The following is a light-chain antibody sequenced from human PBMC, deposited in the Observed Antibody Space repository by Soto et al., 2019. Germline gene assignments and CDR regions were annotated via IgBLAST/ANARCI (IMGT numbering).Light chain of an antibody. J-gene: IGKJ5*01. Sequence: DIHMTQSPSSLSASLGDRVTITFRASQAIGNYLNWYQQKPGKAPNLLIFGATTLQSGVPSRFSGSGYGTNFTLIISVLQPEDFAIYYCQQCHATPLTFGQGTRLEIK. CDR3: QQCHATPLT. CDR2: GAT. V-gene: IGKV1-39*01. CDR1: QAIGNY.